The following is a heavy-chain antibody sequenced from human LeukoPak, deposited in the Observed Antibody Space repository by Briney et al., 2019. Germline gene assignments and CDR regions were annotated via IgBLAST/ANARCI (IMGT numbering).Heavy chain of an antibody. CDR1: GFTFDDYA. Sequence: GGSLRLSCAGSGFTFDDYAMHWVRQAPGKGLEWVSGISWNSGFMVYADSVKGRFTISRDNAKKSLYLQMNSLRAEDTAVYYCAKCPRPQWLTDAFDYWGQGTLVTVSS. D-gene: IGHD6-19*01. J-gene: IGHJ4*02. V-gene: IGHV3-9*01. CDR3: AKCPRPQWLTDAFDY. CDR2: ISWNSGFM.